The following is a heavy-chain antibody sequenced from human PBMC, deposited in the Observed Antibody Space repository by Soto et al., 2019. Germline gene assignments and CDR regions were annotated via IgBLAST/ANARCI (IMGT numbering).Heavy chain of an antibody. CDR1: GFTFITYG. D-gene: IGHD2-15*01. CDR3: ARLYCSAASCYSVGAFDI. Sequence: PGWSLRLSCAASGFTFITYGMHWVRQAPGKGLEWVALIWFDGSDKYYTESVKGRFTISRDNSRSTVYLQMNSLRAEDTAVYYCARLYCSAASCYSVGAFDIRGQGTMVTVSS. CDR2: IWFDGSDK. V-gene: IGHV3-33*01. J-gene: IGHJ3*02.